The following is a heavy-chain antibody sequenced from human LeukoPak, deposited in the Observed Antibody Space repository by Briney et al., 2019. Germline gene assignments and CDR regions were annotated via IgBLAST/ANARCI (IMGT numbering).Heavy chain of an antibody. Sequence: PGGSLRLSCAASGFTFSSYAMSWVRQAPGKGLEWVSAISGSGGSTYYADSVKGRFTISRDNSKNSLYLQMNSLRAEDTAVYYCARDFCSSTSCSRGYWGQGTLVTVSS. CDR3: ARDFCSSTSCSRGY. V-gene: IGHV3-23*01. D-gene: IGHD2-2*01. CDR1: GFTFSSYA. CDR2: ISGSGGST. J-gene: IGHJ4*02.